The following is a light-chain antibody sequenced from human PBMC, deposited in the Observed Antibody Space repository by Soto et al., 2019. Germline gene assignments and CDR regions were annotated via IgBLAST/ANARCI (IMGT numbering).Light chain of an antibody. CDR2: DVT. CDR1: SSDVGAFNY. CDR3: SSYTTRNTEV. J-gene: IGLJ1*01. V-gene: IGLV2-14*03. Sequence: ALTQPASVSGSPGQSISISCIGTSSDVGAFNYVSWYQHHPGKAPQLIIYDVTSRPSGVSNRFSASKSGNTASLTISGLQAEDEADYYCSSYTTRNTEVFGTGTKLTVL.